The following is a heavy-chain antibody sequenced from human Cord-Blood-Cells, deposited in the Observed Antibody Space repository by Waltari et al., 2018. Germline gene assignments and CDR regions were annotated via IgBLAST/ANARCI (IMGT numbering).Heavy chain of an antibody. Sequence: QLQLQESGPGLVKPSETLSLTCTVSGGSISSSSYYWGWIRQPPGKGLEWIGSIYYSGSSYYTPSLKSRVTISVDTSKNQFSLKLSSVTAADTAVYYCARHLQVVQSSYNWFDPWGQGTLVTVSS. CDR3: ARHLQVVQSSYNWFDP. D-gene: IGHD2-2*01. CDR1: GGSISSSSYY. J-gene: IGHJ5*02. V-gene: IGHV4-39*01. CDR2: IYYSGSS.